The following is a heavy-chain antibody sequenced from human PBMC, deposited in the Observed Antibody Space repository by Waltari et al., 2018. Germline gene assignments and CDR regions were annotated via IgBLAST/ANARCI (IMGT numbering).Heavy chain of an antibody. Sequence: QVQLQESGPGLVKPSETLSLTCTVSGGSISSYYWSWIRQPAGKGLEWIGRIYTSGSTNYNPSLKSRVTMSVDTSKNQFSLKLSSVTAADTAVYYCARGRGRQLVGDYYFDYWGQGTLVTVSS. CDR3: ARGRGRQLVGDYYFDY. CDR1: GGSISSYY. CDR2: IYTSGST. J-gene: IGHJ4*02. D-gene: IGHD6-6*01. V-gene: IGHV4-4*07.